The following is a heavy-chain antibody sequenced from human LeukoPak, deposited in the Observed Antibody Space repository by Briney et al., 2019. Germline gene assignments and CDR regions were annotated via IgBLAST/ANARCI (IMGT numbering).Heavy chain of an antibody. J-gene: IGHJ4*02. D-gene: IGHD2-15*01. V-gene: IGHV1-8*01. Sequence: ASVKVSCKTSGYTLTNYDINWVRQTAGQGLEWMGWMYPNSGNTGYAQKLQGRVTMTRNTSIMTAYMELTSLTFEDTAVYYCARRDCDGGGCFEFLSLAFDSWGQGSLVTVSS. CDR3: ARRDCDGGGCFEFLSLAFDS. CDR1: GYTLTNYD. CDR2: MYPNSGNT.